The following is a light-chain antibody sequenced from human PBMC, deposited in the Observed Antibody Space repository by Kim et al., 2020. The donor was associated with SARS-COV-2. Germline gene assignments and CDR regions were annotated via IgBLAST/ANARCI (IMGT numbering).Light chain of an antibody. CDR1: QGISSY. CDR2: AAS. J-gene: IGKJ4*01. CDR3: QHLNT. V-gene: IGKV1-9*01. Sequence: DIQLTQSPSFLSASVGDRVTLTCRASQGISSYLVWYQQKPGKAPKLLIYAASTLQSGVPSRFSGSGSGTDFTLTISSLQPEDFAAYYCQHLNTFGGGTKVDIK.